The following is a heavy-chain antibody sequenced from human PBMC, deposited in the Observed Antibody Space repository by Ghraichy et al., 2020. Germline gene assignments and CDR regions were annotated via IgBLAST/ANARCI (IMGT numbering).Heavy chain of an antibody. J-gene: IGHJ6*02. Sequence: GGSLRLSCGASGFRFNNYAMYWVRQAPGMGLEWVAAVSNNGKTTSYGDSVRGRVTISRDNRKSILHLQMQNVRPEDAAIYYCAKAEYDGPGSYVDFSQGMDVWGRGTTVTVSS. CDR1: GFRFNNYA. CDR2: VSNNGKTT. D-gene: IGHD3-16*01. CDR3: AKAEYDGPGSYVDFSQGMDV. V-gene: IGHV3-30*18.